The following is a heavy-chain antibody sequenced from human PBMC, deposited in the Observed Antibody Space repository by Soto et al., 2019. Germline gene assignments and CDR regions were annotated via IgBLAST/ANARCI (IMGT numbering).Heavy chain of an antibody. D-gene: IGHD3-9*01. CDR1: GFTFSSAW. V-gene: IGHV3-15*07. CDR3: TTNYDILTGFDY. CDR2: IKSKTDGGTT. Sequence: GGSLRLSCAASGFTFSSAWMNWVRQAPGKGLEWVGRIKSKTDGGTTDYAAPVKGRFTISRDDSKNTLYLQMNSLKTEDTAVYYCTTNYDILTGFDYWGQGTLVTVSS. J-gene: IGHJ4*02.